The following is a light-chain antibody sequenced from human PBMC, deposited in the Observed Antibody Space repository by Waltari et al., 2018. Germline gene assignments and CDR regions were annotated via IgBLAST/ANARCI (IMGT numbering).Light chain of an antibody. V-gene: IGKV1-39*01. J-gene: IGKJ1*01. CDR2: SAS. CDR1: QSIGNY. CDR3: QESYSSPPST. Sequence: DIQMTQSPSSLSAVVGDRVTITCRASQSIGNYLNWYQQKPGKAPQLLIYSASSLQRGVPSRFSGRGSGTEFSLTISGLQPDDFATYYCQESYSSPPSTFGQGTKVDI.